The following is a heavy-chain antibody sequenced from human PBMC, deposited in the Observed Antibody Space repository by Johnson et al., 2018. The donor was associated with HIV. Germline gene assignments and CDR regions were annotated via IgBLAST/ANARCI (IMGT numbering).Heavy chain of an antibody. V-gene: IGHV3-NL1*01. CDR2: ISGSGGST. Sequence: QVQLVESGGGVVQPGGSLRLSCAASGFTFSSYGMHWVRQAPGKGLEWVSAISGSGGSTYYADSVKGRFTISRDNSKNTLYLQMNSLRAEDTAVYYCAGGVDGAFDIWGQGTMVTVSS. CDR3: AGGVDGAFDI. CDR1: GFTFSSYG. D-gene: IGHD3-10*01. J-gene: IGHJ3*02.